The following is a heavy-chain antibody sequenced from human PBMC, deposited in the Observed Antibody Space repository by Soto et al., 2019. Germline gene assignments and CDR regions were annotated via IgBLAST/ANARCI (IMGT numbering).Heavy chain of an antibody. V-gene: IGHV4-4*02. CDR1: GGSIRSSHW. D-gene: IGHD1-26*01. CDR3: ARREYGMDV. Sequence: QVQLQESGPGLVKPSGTLSLTCVVSGGSIRSSHWWSWVRQPPGKGLEWIGEIFHFGHTNYNPSLKGRVTISLDQSKNQFSLNMTSVTAADTAVFYCARREYGMDVWDQGTTVTVSS. J-gene: IGHJ6*02. CDR2: IFHFGHT.